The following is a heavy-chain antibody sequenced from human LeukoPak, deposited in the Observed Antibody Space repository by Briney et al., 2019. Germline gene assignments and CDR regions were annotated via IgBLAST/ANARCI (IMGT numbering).Heavy chain of an antibody. CDR3: ARDGQSVYYMDV. J-gene: IGHJ6*03. V-gene: IGHV3-7*03. CDR2: IKTDGSEK. Sequence: GGSLRLSCEASGFTFRDSWMTWARQTPGKGLEWVANIKTDGSEKYYVDSVKGRFTISRDNSKNTLYLQMNSLRAEDTAVYYCARDGQSVYYMDVWGKGTTVTVSS. CDR1: GFTFRDSW.